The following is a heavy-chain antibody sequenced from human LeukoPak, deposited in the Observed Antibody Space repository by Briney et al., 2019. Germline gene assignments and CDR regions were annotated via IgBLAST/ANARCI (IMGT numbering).Heavy chain of an antibody. D-gene: IGHD3-9*01. CDR2: IKSDGSST. CDR1: GFTFSRYW. CDR3: ARTDWYHNDY. J-gene: IGHJ4*02. Sequence: PGGSLRLSCAASGFTFSRYWMHWVRQAPGKGLVWVSRIKSDGSSTNYADSVKGRFTISRDNAKNTLYLQMNSLRAEDTGVYYCARTDWYHNDYWGQGTPVTVSS. V-gene: IGHV3-74*01.